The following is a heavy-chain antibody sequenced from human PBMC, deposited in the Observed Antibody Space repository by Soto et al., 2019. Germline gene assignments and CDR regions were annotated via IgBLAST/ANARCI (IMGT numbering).Heavy chain of an antibody. J-gene: IGHJ6*01. CDR3: ARGAAAARPAYHYYGMDV. Sequence: PSETLSLTCAFYVGSFSGYYWSWIRQAPGKWLEWIGEINHSGSTNYNPSLKSRVTISVDTSKNQFSLKLSSVTAADTAVYYRARGAAAARPAYHYYGMDVWGQGTTVNVS. D-gene: IGHD6-13*01. CDR2: INHSGST. V-gene: IGHV4-34*01. CDR1: VGSFSGYY.